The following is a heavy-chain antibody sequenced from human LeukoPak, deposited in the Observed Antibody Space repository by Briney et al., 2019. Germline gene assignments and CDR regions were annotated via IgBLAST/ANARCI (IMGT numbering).Heavy chain of an antibody. D-gene: IGHD4-17*01. Sequence: SETLSLTCTVSGGSTSSYYWSWIRQPAGKGLEWIGRIYTSGSTNYNPSLKSRVTMSVDTSKNQFSLKLSSVTAADTAVYYCARDPPYGGYPTWFDPWGQGTLVTVSS. J-gene: IGHJ5*02. CDR1: GGSTSSYY. V-gene: IGHV4-4*07. CDR3: ARDPPYGGYPTWFDP. CDR2: IYTSGST.